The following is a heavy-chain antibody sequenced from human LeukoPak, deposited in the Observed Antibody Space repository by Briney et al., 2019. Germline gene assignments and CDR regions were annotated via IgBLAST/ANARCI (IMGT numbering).Heavy chain of an antibody. CDR1: GFTVTSNY. J-gene: IGHJ4*02. CDR3: ASDSGNYYFDY. CDR2: IYSGGST. Sequence: GGSLRLSCAASGFTVTSNYMSWVRQAPGKGLEWVSVIYSGGSTYYADSVKGRFTISRDNSKNTLYLQMNSLRAEDTAVYYCASDSGNYYFDYWGQGTLITVSS. V-gene: IGHV3-66*02. D-gene: IGHD4-23*01.